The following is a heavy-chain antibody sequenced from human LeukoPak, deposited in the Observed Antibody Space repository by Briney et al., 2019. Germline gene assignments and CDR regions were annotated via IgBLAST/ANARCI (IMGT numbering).Heavy chain of an antibody. CDR3: ARTLSAFDP. J-gene: IGHJ5*02. Sequence: SETLSLTCAVYGGSFSGYYWSWIRQPPGKGLEWIGEINHSGSTNYNPSLKSRVTISVDTSKNQFSLKLSSVTAADTAVYYCARTLSAFDPWGQGTLVTVSP. V-gene: IGHV4-34*01. CDR2: INHSGST. CDR1: GGSFSGYY.